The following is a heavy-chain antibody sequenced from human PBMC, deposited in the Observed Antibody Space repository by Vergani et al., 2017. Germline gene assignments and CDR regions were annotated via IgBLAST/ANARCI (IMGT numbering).Heavy chain of an antibody. V-gene: IGHV4-34*01. CDR1: GGSFSGYY. J-gene: IGHJ5*02. CDR2: INHSGST. Sequence: QVQLQQWGAGLLKPSETLSLTCAVYGGSFSGYYWSWIRQPPGKGLEWIGEINHSGSTNYNPSLKSRVTISVDTSKNQFSLKLSSVTAADTAVYYCVRNEEDIVAPEGGYNWFDPWGQGTLVTVSS. D-gene: IGHD5-12*01. CDR3: VRNEEDIVAPEGGYNWFDP.